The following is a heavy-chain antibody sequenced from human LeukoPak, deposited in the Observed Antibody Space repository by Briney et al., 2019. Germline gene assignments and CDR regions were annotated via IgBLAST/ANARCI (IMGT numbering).Heavy chain of an antibody. CDR2: MNPNSVNT. CDR3: ARDKNHYDTRGDF. V-gene: IGHV1-8*02. J-gene: IGHJ4*02. D-gene: IGHD3-22*01. CDR1: GYTFTRYH. Sequence: ASVKVSCKASGYTFTRYHINWVRQPTGQGLEWVGWMNPNSVNTGYAQQVQGRVTITRNTSISTAYMELRSLRSDDTAVYYCARDKNHYDTRGDFCGQGTLVTVSP.